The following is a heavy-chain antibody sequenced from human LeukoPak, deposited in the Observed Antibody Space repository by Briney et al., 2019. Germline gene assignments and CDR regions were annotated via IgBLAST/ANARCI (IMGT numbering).Heavy chain of an antibody. J-gene: IGHJ4*02. D-gene: IGHD3-22*01. V-gene: IGHV3-48*03. Sequence: GGSLRLSCAASGFTFSSYEMNWVRQAPGKGLEWVSYISSSGSTIYYADSVKGRFTISRDNAKNSLYLQMNSLRAEDTAVYYCARVGYDSSGYSIDYWGQGTLVTVPS. CDR3: ARVGYDSSGYSIDY. CDR1: GFTFSSYE. CDR2: ISSSGSTI.